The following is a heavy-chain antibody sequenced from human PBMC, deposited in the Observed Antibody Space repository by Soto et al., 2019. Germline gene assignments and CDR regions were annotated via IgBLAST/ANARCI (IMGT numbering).Heavy chain of an antibody. Sequence: GASVKVSCKASGYTFTSYDINWVRRATGQGLEWMGWMNPNSGNTGYAQKFQGRVTMTRNTSISTAYMELSSLRSEDTAVYYCARGLWFGEEGAFDIWGQGTMVTVSS. J-gene: IGHJ3*02. V-gene: IGHV1-8*01. D-gene: IGHD3-10*01. CDR3: ARGLWFGEEGAFDI. CDR2: MNPNSGNT. CDR1: GYTFTSYD.